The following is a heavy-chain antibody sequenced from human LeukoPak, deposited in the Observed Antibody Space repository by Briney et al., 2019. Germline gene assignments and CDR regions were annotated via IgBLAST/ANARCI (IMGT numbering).Heavy chain of an antibody. D-gene: IGHD6-6*01. Sequence: ASVKVSCKASGYTFTGYYMHWVRQAPGQGLEWMGIINPSGGSTSYAQKFQGRVTMTRDTSTSTVYMELSSLRSEDTAVYYCARGDTSIAALLGYWFDPWGQGTLVTVSS. CDR3: ARGDTSIAALLGYWFDP. CDR1: GYTFTGYY. V-gene: IGHV1-46*01. J-gene: IGHJ5*02. CDR2: INPSGGST.